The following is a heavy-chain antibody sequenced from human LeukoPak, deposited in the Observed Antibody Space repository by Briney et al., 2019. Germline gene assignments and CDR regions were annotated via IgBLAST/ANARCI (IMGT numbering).Heavy chain of an antibody. CDR3: AKEPIVVVPAAIPL. V-gene: IGHV3-30*02. D-gene: IGHD2-2*02. Sequence: GGSLRLSCAASGFTFSSYGMHWVRQAPGKGLEWVAFIRYDGSNKYYADSVKGRFTISRDNSKNTLYLQMNSLRAEDTAVYYCAKEPIVVVPAAIPLWGQGTLVTVSS. CDR1: GFTFSSYG. J-gene: IGHJ4*02. CDR2: IRYDGSNK.